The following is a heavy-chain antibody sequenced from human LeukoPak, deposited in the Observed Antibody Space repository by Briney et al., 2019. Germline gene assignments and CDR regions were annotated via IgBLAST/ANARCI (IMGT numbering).Heavy chain of an antibody. D-gene: IGHD2-15*01. V-gene: IGHV4-59*01. CDR3: ARFSKDSDAFDI. CDR2: IYCSGGT. CDR1: GGPISRYY. Sequence: SETLSLTCTVSGGPISRYYWSWMRQPPGKGLEWIGYIYCSGGTNYNPSVKTRVTISVDTSKNQFSLKLSSVTAADTAAYYCARFSKDSDAFDIWGQGTMVTVSS. J-gene: IGHJ3*02.